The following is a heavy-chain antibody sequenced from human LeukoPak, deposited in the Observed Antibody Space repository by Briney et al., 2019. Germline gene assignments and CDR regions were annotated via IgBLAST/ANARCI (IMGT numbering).Heavy chain of an antibody. Sequence: PGGSLRLSCAASGFTFSTYAMSWVRQAPGRGLEWVSTVSESGGSTYYADSVKGRFTISRDNSKNTLYLQMNSLRAEDTAVYYCARDVYYYDSSAKGGYYFDYWGQGTLVTVSS. CDR2: VSESGGST. CDR3: ARDVYYYDSSAKGGYYFDY. V-gene: IGHV3-23*01. D-gene: IGHD3-22*01. J-gene: IGHJ4*02. CDR1: GFTFSTYA.